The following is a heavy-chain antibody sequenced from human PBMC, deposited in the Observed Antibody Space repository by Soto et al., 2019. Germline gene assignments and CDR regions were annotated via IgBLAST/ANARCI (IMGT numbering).Heavy chain of an antibody. CDR1: GYTFTGYY. Sequence: QVQLVQSGAEVKKPGASVKVSCKASGYTFTGYYMHWVRQAPGQGLEWMGWINPNSGGTNYAQKLQGWVTMPRDTSISTAYMELSRLRSDDTAVYYCARSRYIDYGDYDYWGQGTLVTVSS. D-gene: IGHD4-17*01. CDR2: INPNSGGT. V-gene: IGHV1-2*04. J-gene: IGHJ4*02. CDR3: ARSRYIDYGDYDY.